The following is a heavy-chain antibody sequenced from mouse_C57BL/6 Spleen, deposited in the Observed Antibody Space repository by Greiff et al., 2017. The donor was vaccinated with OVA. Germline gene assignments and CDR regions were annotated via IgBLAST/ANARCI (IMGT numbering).Heavy chain of an antibody. D-gene: IGHD2-4*01. J-gene: IGHJ3*01. Sequence: VMLVESGPGLVQPSQSLSITCTVSGFSLTSYGVHWVRQSPGKGLEWLGVIWSGGSTDYNAAFISRLSISKDNSKSQVFFKMNSLQADDTAIYYCAYDYDEGAWFAYWGQGTLVTVSA. V-gene: IGHV2-2*01. CDR2: IWSGGST. CDR3: AYDYDEGAWFAY. CDR1: GFSLTSYG.